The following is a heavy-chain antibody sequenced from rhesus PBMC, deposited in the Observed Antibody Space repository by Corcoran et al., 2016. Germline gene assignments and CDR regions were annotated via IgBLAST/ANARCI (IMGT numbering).Heavy chain of an antibody. CDR2: IGGSSGST. V-gene: IGHV4-127*01. Sequence: QVQLQESGPGLVKPSETLSLTCAVAGYSISSGYGWSRIRQPPGKGLEWIGYIGGSSGSTNYNPSLKSRVTISKDTSKNQFSLKLSSVTAADTAVYYCAREDSYYGLDSWGQGVVVTVSS. D-gene: IGHD1-1-1*01. CDR3: AREDSYYGLDS. CDR1: GYSISSGYG. J-gene: IGHJ6*01.